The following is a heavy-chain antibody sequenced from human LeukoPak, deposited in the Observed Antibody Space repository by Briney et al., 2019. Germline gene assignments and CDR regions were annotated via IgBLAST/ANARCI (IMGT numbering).Heavy chain of an antibody. CDR1: GYTFTNHG. CDR2: ISGYNGNT. V-gene: IGHV1-18*01. CDR3: ARDLSLGRHDDGEPFDS. Sequence: ASVKVSCKTSGYTFTNHGISWVRQAPGQGLEWMGWISGYNGNTNYVQKFRGRITLTTDTSTSTAYLQLRSLSSDDTALYYCARDLSLGRHDDGEPFDSWGQGTLVTVSS. J-gene: IGHJ4*02. D-gene: IGHD4-17*01.